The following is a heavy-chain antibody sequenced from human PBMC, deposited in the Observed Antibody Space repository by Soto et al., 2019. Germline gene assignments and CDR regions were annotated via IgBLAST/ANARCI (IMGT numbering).Heavy chain of an antibody. CDR2: INAGNGDT. J-gene: IGHJ4*02. CDR1: GYIFTSYA. Sequence: ASVKVSCKTSGYIFTSYAMHWVRQAPGQRLEWMGWINAGNGDTKYSQKFQGRVTITRDTSANTAFMELSSLRSEDTAIYYCARELQGLCYFDFWGQGTLVTVSS. V-gene: IGHV1-3*01. D-gene: IGHD4-4*01. CDR3: ARELQGLCYFDF.